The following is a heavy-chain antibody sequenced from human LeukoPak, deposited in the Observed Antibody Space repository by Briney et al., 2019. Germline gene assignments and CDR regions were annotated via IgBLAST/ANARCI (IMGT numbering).Heavy chain of an antibody. CDR2: ISGSGGST. D-gene: IGHD3-22*01. CDR1: GFTFSSYG. CDR3: AKDPIRMYSYDSSDSDF. V-gene: IGHV3-23*01. Sequence: GGTLRLSCAASGFTFSSYGMSWVRQAPGKGLEWVSAISGSGGSTYYADSVKGRFTISRDNSKNTLYLQMSSLRAEDTAVYYCAKDPIRMYSYDSSDSDFWGQGTLVTVSS. J-gene: IGHJ4*02.